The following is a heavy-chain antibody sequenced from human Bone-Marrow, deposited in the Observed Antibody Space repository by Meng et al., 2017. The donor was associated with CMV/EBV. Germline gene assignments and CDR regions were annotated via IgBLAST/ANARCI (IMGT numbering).Heavy chain of an antibody. Sequence: EYLKISCAASGFTFSSYSMNWVRQAPGKGLEWVSYISSSSSTIYYADSVKGRFTISRDNAKNSLYLQMNSLRAEDTAVYYCARDDSSLPAYYYGMDVWGQGTTVTVSS. J-gene: IGHJ6*02. CDR1: GFTFSSYS. D-gene: IGHD3-22*01. V-gene: IGHV3-48*04. CDR3: ARDDSSLPAYYYGMDV. CDR2: ISSSSSTI.